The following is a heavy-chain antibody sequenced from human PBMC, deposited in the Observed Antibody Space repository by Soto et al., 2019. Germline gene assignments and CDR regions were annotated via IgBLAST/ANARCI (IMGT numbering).Heavy chain of an antibody. V-gene: IGHV4-59*01. Sequence: SETLSLTCTVSGGSISSYYWSWIRQPPGKGLEWIGYIYYSGSTNYNPSLESRVTISVDTSKNQFSLKLSSVTAADTAVYYCARVSGWYEGWFDPWGQGTLVTVSS. CDR2: IYYSGST. CDR1: GGSISSYY. J-gene: IGHJ5*02. CDR3: ARVSGWYEGWFDP. D-gene: IGHD6-19*01.